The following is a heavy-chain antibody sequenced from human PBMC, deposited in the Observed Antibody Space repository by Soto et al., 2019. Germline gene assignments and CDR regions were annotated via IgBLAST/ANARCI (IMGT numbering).Heavy chain of an antibody. D-gene: IGHD5-18*01. J-gene: IGHJ4*02. CDR1: GGSISSGYYY. Sequence: SETLSLTCSVSGGSISSGYYYWSWIRQPPGKGLEWIGNIYYSGSTNYNPSLKSRVTISVDTSKNQFSLKLSSVTAADTAVYYCARDMGYSYGVDYWGQGTLVTVSS. CDR3: ARDMGYSYGVDY. V-gene: IGHV4-30-4*01. CDR2: IYYSGST.